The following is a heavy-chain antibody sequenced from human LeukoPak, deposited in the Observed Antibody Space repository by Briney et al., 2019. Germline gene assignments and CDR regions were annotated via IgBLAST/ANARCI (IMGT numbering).Heavy chain of an antibody. CDR3: ARAGYSYGFHGGYFDY. CDR1: GGSISSINC. Sequence: SETLSLTCAVSGGSISSINCWGWARKPPGKGLGWLGEIYHSGSTNYNPSLKSRVTISVDKSKNQFSLKLSSVTAADTAVYYCARAGYSYGFHGGYFDYWGQGTLVTVSS. D-gene: IGHD5-18*01. J-gene: IGHJ4*02. CDR2: IYHSGST. V-gene: IGHV4-4*02.